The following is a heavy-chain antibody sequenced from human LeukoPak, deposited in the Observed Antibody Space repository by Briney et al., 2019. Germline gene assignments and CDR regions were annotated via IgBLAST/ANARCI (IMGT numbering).Heavy chain of an antibody. CDR2: IYYSGST. D-gene: IGHD6-19*01. CDR1: GGSISSYY. CDR3: ARHSRSGWYWFDP. V-gene: IGHV4-59*08. Sequence: SETLSLTCTVSGGSISSYYWSWIRQPPGEGLEWIGYIYYSGSTNYNPSLKSRVTISVDTSKNQFSLKLSSVTAADTAVYYCARHSRSGWYWFDPWGQGTLVTVSS. J-gene: IGHJ5*02.